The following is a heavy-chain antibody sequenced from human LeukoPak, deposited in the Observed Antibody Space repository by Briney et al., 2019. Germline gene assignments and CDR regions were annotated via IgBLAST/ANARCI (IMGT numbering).Heavy chain of an antibody. V-gene: IGHV1-2*06. D-gene: IGHD3-3*01. J-gene: IGHJ6*03. CDR2: INPNSGGT. CDR3: ARDGLTNYYYFYMDV. Sequence: ASVKVSCKASGYTFTGYYIHWVRQAPGQGLEWMGRINPNSGGTNYAQKFQGRVTMTRDTSISTAYMELSRLRSDDTAVYYCARDGLTNYYYFYMDVWGKGTTVTVSS. CDR1: GYTFTGYY.